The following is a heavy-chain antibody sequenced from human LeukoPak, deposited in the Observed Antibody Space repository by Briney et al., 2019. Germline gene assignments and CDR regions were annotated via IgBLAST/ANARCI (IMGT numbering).Heavy chain of an antibody. Sequence: PSETLSLTCAVYGGSFSGYYWSWIRQPPGKGLEWIGEINHSGSTNYNPSLKSRVTISVDTSKNQFSLKLSSVTAADTAVYYCARGAKLGYCSGGSCQRLYYYYYMDAWGKGTTVTVSS. V-gene: IGHV4-34*01. J-gene: IGHJ6*03. CDR1: GGSFSGYY. CDR3: ARGAKLGYCSGGSCQRLYYYYYMDA. CDR2: INHSGST. D-gene: IGHD2-15*01.